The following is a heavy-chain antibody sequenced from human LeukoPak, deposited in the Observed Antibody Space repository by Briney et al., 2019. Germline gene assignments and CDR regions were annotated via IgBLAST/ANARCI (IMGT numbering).Heavy chain of an antibody. CDR3: ARPTYGDYEPFFDY. Sequence: GGSLRLSCAASGFTFSNNAMTWVRQAPGKGLEWVSTISGSGGSTYYADSVKGRFTISRDNAKNSLYLQMNSLRAEDTAVYYCARPTYGDYEPFFDYWGQGTLVTVSS. J-gene: IGHJ4*02. CDR2: ISGSGGST. V-gene: IGHV3-23*01. CDR1: GFTFSNNA. D-gene: IGHD4-17*01.